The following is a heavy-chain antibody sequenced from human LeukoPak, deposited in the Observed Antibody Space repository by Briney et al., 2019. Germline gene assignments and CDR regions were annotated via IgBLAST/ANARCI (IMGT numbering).Heavy chain of an antibody. D-gene: IGHD3-22*01. CDR2: IWYDGSNK. CDR1: GFTFSSYG. V-gene: IGHV3-33*01. CDR3: ARELVIVEPPGEKRFDP. J-gene: IGHJ5*02. Sequence: GGSLRLTCAASGFTFSSYGMHWVRQAPGKGLEWVAVIWYDGSNKYDADSVKGRFTISRENSKNTLYLQMNSLRAEDTAVYYCARELVIVEPPGEKRFDPWGQGTLATVSS.